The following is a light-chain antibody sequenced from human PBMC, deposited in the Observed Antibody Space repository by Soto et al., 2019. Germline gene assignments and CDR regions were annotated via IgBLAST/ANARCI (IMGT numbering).Light chain of an antibody. V-gene: IGKV3-20*01. CDR1: QSVSSSY. J-gene: IGKJ1*01. Sequence: EIVLTQSPGTLSLSPGERATLSCRASQSVSSSYLAWYQQKPGQAPRLLIYGTSNRATGIPDRFSGSGSGTDFTLTISRLEPEDFAVYYCQHYGSSSTWTFGQGTKVEIK. CDR2: GTS. CDR3: QHYGSSSTWT.